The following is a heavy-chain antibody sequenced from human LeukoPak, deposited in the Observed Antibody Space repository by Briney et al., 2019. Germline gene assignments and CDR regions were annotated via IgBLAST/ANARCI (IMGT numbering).Heavy chain of an antibody. CDR3: ARDFRAAGSLNYYYYYYMDV. D-gene: IGHD6-13*01. CDR1: GGTFSSYA. V-gene: IGHV1-69*13. CDR2: IIPIFGTA. Sequence: VKVSCKASGGTFSSYAISWVRQAPGQGLEWMGGIIPIFGTANYAQKFQGRVTNTPDESTSTAYMELSSLRSEDTAVYYCARDFRAAGSLNYYYYYYMDVWGKGTTVTVSS. J-gene: IGHJ6*03.